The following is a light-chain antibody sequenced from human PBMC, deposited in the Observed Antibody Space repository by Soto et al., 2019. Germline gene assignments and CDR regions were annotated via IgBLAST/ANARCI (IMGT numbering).Light chain of an antibody. J-gene: IGLJ3*02. CDR3: CSYAGDSTWV. CDR1: SSDVGNYNL. Sequence: QSALTQPASVSGSPGQSITISCTGTSSDVGNYNLVSWYQQHPGEAPNLLIYDGSKRSSGVSNRFSGSKFGNTASLTISGLQAEDEVDYYCCSYAGDSTWVFGGGTKLTVL. CDR2: DGS. V-gene: IGLV2-23*01.